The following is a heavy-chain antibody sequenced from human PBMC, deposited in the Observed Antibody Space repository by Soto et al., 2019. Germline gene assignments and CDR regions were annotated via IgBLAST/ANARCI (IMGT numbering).Heavy chain of an antibody. V-gene: IGHV4-39*02. D-gene: IGHD2-15*01. CDR1: GGSINSNNYY. CDR2: IYYDGST. J-gene: IGHJ4*02. CDR3: AKVVVAATRHTDFDS. Sequence: SETLSLTCTVSGGSINSNNYYWAWIRQPPGKGLAWIASIYYDGSTYYNPSLKSRVSISVDTSKNHFSLKLSSATAADTAVYYCAKVVVAATRHTDFDSWGQGTLVTVS.